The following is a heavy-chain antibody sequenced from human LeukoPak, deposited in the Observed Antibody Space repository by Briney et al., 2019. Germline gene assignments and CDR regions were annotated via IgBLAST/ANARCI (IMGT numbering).Heavy chain of an antibody. Sequence: GRSLRLSCAASGFTFSSYGMHWVRQAPGKGLEWVAVIWYDGSNKYYADSVKGRFTISRDNSKNTLYLQMNSLRAEDTAVYYCARDQDIVVVPAAERYFDYWGQGTLVTVSS. D-gene: IGHD2-2*01. CDR1: GFTFSSYG. V-gene: IGHV3-33*01. J-gene: IGHJ4*02. CDR3: ARDQDIVVVPAAERYFDY. CDR2: IWYDGSNK.